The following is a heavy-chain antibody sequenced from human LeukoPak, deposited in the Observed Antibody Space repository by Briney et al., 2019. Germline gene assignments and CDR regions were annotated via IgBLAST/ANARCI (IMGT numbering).Heavy chain of an antibody. CDR3: ARVGSGGAFDI. Sequence: GGSLRLSCAASGFTFSVYAMSWVRQAPGKGLEWVSTIGGGDTYYADSVKGRFTISRDNSKNTLYLQMNSLRAEDTAVYYCARVGSGGAFDIWGQGTMVTVSS. V-gene: IGHV3-23*01. CDR2: IGGGDT. D-gene: IGHD3-16*01. CDR1: GFTFSVYA. J-gene: IGHJ3*02.